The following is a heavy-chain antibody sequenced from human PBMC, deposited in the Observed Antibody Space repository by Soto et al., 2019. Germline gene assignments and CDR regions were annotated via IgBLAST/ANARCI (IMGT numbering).Heavy chain of an antibody. V-gene: IGHV3-66*01. Sequence: EVQLVESGGGLVQPGGSLRLSCAASGFTVSSNYMSWVRQAPGKGLEWVSVIYSGGSTYYADSVKGRFTISRDYSNNTLYLQMNSLRAGDTDVYYSARASPDYGDLRLKSFFDSWGQGTLVTDYS. CDR1: GFTVSSNY. D-gene: IGHD4-17*01. J-gene: IGHJ4*02. CDR2: IYSGGST. CDR3: ARASPDYGDLRLKSFFDS.